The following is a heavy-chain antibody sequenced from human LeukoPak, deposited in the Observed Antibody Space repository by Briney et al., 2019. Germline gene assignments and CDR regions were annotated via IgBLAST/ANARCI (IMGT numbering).Heavy chain of an antibody. Sequence: SGGSLRLSCAASGFTFSSYAMHWVRHAPGKGLEYVSAISSNGGSTYYANSVKGRFTISRDNSKNTLYLQMGSLRAEDMAVYYCARGGTTVAITNYYWGQGTLVTVSS. CDR2: ISSNGGST. CDR3: ARGGTTVAITNYY. V-gene: IGHV3-64*01. J-gene: IGHJ4*02. D-gene: IGHD4-17*01. CDR1: GFTFSSYA.